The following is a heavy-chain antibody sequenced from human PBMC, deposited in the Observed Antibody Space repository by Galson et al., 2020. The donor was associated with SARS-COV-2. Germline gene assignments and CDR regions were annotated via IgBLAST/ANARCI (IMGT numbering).Heavy chain of an antibody. CDR2: FDPEDGET. CDR1: GYTLTELS. J-gene: IGHJ5*02. V-gene: IGHV1-24*01. Sequence: ASVTVSCKVSGYTLTELSMHSVRQAPGKGLEWMGGFDPEDGETIYAQKLQRRVTMTEDTSTDPAYMELSSLRSEDTAVYYCAGTERHYDFWSGQLGDTGMGWFDPWGQGILVTVSS. D-gene: IGHD3-3*01. CDR3: AGTERHYDFWSGQLGDTGMGWFDP.